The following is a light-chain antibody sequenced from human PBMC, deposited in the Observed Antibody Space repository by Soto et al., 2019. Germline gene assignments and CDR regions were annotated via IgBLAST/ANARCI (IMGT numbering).Light chain of an antibody. J-gene: IGKJ1*01. CDR1: QTFSTS. Sequence: DIQMTQSPSTLSASVGDRVTITCRASQTFSTSLAWYQQKPGQAPKLLIYKASSLESGVPSRFSGSGSGTEFTLTSSSLQPGDFATYYCQQYSSYPWTFGQGNKVEIK. CDR3: QQYSSYPWT. V-gene: IGKV1-5*03. CDR2: KAS.